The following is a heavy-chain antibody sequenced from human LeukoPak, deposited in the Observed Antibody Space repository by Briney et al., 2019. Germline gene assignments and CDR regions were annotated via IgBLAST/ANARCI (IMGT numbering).Heavy chain of an antibody. J-gene: IGHJ5*02. D-gene: IGHD2-2*02. CDR2: IYYSGST. CDR3: ARYCSSTNCYKGGFDP. CDR1: GGSISSGGYY. Sequence: PSETQSLTCTVSGGSISSGGYYWSWIRQHPGKGLEWIGYIYYSGSTYSNPSLKSRVTISVDTSKNQFSLNLSSVTAADTAVYYCARYCSSTNCYKGGFDPWGQGTRVTVSS. V-gene: IGHV4-31*03.